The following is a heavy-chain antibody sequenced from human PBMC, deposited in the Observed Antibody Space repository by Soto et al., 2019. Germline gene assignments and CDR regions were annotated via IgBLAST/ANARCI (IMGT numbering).Heavy chain of an antibody. CDR1: GYNFTNYW. J-gene: IGHJ6*02. CDR2: IYPGDSDT. D-gene: IGHD1-7*01. V-gene: IGHV5-51*01. Sequence: PGECLKISCKGSGYNFTNYWIGWVRQMPGKGLEYMGIIYPGDSDTRYSPSFQGQVTVSADKSINTAYLQWSSLKASDTAMYYCARLTTGTTSYGMDVWGQGTTVTVSS. CDR3: ARLTTGTTSYGMDV.